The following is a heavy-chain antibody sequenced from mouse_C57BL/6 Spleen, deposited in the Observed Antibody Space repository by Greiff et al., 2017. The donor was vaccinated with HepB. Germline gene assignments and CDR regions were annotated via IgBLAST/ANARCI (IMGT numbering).Heavy chain of an antibody. V-gene: IGHV1-55*01. J-gene: IGHJ1*03. CDR2: IYPGSGST. D-gene: IGHD2-3*01. CDR3: ARGIYDGYYYWYFDV. CDR1: GYTFTSYW. Sequence: QVQLQHPGAELVKPGASVKMSCKASGYTFTSYWITWVKQRPGQGLEWIGDIYPGSGSTNYNEKFKSKATLTVDTSSSTAYMQLSSLTSEDSAVYYCARGIYDGYYYWYFDVWGTGTTVTVSS.